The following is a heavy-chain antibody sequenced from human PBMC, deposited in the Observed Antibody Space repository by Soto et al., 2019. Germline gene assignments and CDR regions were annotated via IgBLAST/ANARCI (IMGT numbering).Heavy chain of an antibody. CDR1: GYTFTSYA. Sequence: QVQLVQSGAEVKKPGASVKVSCKASGYTFTSYAMHWVRQAPGQRLEWMGWINAGNGNTKYSQKFQGRVTITRDTSASTAYMELSSLRSEDTAVYYCAIHYGSGSPNKYYYYYGMDVWGQGTTVTVSS. D-gene: IGHD3-10*01. CDR3: AIHYGSGSPNKYYYYYGMDV. CDR2: INAGNGNT. V-gene: IGHV1-3*01. J-gene: IGHJ6*02.